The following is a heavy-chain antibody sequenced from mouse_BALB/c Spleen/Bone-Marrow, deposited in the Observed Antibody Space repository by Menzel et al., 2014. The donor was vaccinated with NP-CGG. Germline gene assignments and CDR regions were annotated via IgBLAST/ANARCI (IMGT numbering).Heavy chain of an antibody. CDR3: ARHSDYDYFDY. V-gene: IGHV5-12*02. Sequence: EVKLVESGGGLVQPGGSLKLSCATSGFTFSDYYMYWVRQTPEKRLEGVAYISNGGGSTYYPDTVKGRFTISRDNAKNTLYLQMSRLKSEDTAMYYCARHSDYDYFDYWGQGTTLTVSS. CDR1: GFTFSDYY. J-gene: IGHJ2*01. D-gene: IGHD2-4*01. CDR2: ISNGGGST.